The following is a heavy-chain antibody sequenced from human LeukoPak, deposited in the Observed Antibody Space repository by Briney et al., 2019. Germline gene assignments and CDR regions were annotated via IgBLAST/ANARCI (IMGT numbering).Heavy chain of an antibody. CDR2: ISSSSSTI. CDR1: GFTFCSYS. D-gene: IGHD3-22*01. J-gene: IGHJ3*02. Sequence: GGSLRLSCAASGFTFCSYSMNWVRQAPGKGLEWVSYISSSSSTIYYADSVKGRFTISRDNAKNSLYLQMNSLRAEDTAVYYCAREGYYYDSSGYRGDAFDIWGQGTMVTVSS. V-gene: IGHV3-48*04. CDR3: AREGYYYDSSGYRGDAFDI.